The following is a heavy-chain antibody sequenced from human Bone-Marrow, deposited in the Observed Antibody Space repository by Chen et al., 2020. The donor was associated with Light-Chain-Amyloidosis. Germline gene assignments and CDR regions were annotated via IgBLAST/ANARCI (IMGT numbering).Heavy chain of an antibody. CDR3: ARGNYYDSSGYYSSWFDP. V-gene: IGHV4-34*01. Sequence: QVQLQQWGAGLLKPSETLSLTCAVYGGSFSGYYWRWIRHPPGKGLEWIGESNHSGSTNYNPSLKSRVTISVDTSKNQFSLKLSSVTAADTAVYYCARGNYYDSSGYYSSWFDPWGQGTLVTVSS. D-gene: IGHD3-22*01. J-gene: IGHJ5*02. CDR1: GGSFSGYY. CDR2: SNHSGST.